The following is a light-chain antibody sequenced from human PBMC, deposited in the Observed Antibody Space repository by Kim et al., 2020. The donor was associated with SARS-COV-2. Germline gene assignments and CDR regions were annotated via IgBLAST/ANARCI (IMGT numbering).Light chain of an antibody. CDR3: AAWDGSLNHYV. Sequence: QSVLTQPPSASGTPGQRVTISCFGSSSNIGHNPVNWYQHLPGTAPKLFIYNNNQRPSGVPDRFSASKSGTSASLAISGLHSQDEAEYYCAAWDGSLNHYVFGTGTKVTVL. CDR2: NNN. V-gene: IGLV1-44*01. J-gene: IGLJ1*01. CDR1: SSNIGHNP.